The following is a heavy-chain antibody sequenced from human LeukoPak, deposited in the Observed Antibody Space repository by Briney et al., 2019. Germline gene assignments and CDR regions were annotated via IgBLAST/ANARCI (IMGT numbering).Heavy chain of an antibody. D-gene: IGHD3-16*01. V-gene: IGHV4-34*01. J-gene: IGHJ4*02. CDR3: ARHGGHYFDH. CDR1: GGSFSGYY. CDR2: INHSGSA. Sequence: SETLSLTCAVYGGSFSGYYWSWIRQPPGKGLEWIGEINHSGSANYNPSLKSRVTISVDTSKNQFSLELSSVTAADTAVYYCARHGGHYFDHWGQGTLVTVSS.